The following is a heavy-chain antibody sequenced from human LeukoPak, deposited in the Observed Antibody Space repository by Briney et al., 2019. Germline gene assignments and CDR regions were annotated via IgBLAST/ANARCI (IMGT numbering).Heavy chain of an antibody. CDR1: GGTFSSYA. CDR3: ARGILGYCTNGVCPTRVWSYYYGMDV. Sequence: GASVKVSCKASGGTFSSYAISWVRQATGQGLEWMGGIIPIFGTANYAQKFQGRVTITADESTSTAYMELSSLRSEDTAVYYCARGILGYCTNGVCPTRVWSYYYGMDVWGQGTTVTVSS. J-gene: IGHJ6*02. CDR2: IIPIFGTA. D-gene: IGHD2-8*01. V-gene: IGHV1-69*13.